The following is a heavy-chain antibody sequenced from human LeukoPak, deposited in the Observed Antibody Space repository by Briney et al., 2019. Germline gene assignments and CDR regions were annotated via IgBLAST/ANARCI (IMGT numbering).Heavy chain of an antibody. CDR3: ARDAPPIVATPIDF. CDR2: ISSSSSYI. D-gene: IGHD5-12*01. Sequence: GGSLRLSCAASGFTFSSYSMNWVRQAPGKGLEWVSSISSSSSYIYYADSVKGRFTISRDNAKNSLYLQMNSLRAEDTAVYYCARDAPPIVATPIDFWGQGTLVTVSS. J-gene: IGHJ4*02. CDR1: GFTFSSYS. V-gene: IGHV3-21*01.